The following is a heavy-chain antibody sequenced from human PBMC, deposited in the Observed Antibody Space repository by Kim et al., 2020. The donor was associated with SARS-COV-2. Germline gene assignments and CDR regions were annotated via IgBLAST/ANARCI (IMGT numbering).Heavy chain of an antibody. V-gene: IGHV3-23*01. CDR3: AKNMDA. J-gene: IGHJ5*02. Sequence: IGGSGAKHYADSVKGRFTISRDNSKNTVFLQMNSLRAEDTAIYYCAKNMDAWGQGTLVTVSS. CDR2: IGGSGAK.